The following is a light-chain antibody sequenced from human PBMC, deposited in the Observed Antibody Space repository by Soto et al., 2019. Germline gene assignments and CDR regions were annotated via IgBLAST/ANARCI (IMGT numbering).Light chain of an antibody. Sequence: EIVMTQSPDTLSVSPGERATLSCRASQSVNTKLAWYQQKPGQAPRLLIYGASTRATDIPARFSGSGSGTEFTLTISSLQSEDFAVYFCQQYHNWPLWTFGQGTKVEIK. CDR3: QQYHNWPLWT. V-gene: IGKV3-15*01. J-gene: IGKJ1*01. CDR1: QSVNTK. CDR2: GAS.